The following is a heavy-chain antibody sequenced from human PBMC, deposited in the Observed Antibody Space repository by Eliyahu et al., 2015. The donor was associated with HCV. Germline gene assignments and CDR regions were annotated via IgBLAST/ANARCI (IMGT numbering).Heavy chain of an antibody. CDR1: GYSFLSYR. Sequence: VQLVQSGAEVRKPGESLKISCQGSGYSFLSYRXGGXRXLPGKGLEWVGVVYPGDSDTRYSPSFPGQVIISADKSIATAYLQWTSLKASDTAMYYCARHQKCTDSSCHLDFWGQGTLVTVST. J-gene: IGHJ4*02. D-gene: IGHD3-22*01. V-gene: IGHV5-51*01. CDR3: ARHQKCTDSSCHLDF. CDR2: VYPGDSDT.